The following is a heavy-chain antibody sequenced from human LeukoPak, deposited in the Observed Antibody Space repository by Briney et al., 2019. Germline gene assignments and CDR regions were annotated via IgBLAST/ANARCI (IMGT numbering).Heavy chain of an antibody. CDR1: GYTFSTTSHG. J-gene: IGHJ4*02. Sequence: ASVKVSCQASGYTFSTTSHGISWVRQAPGQGLEWMGWISAYNGNTNYAQKLQGRVTMTTDTSTSTAYMELRSLRSDDTAVYYCARDFWQSFDYGDQAWDYWGQGTLVTVSS. CDR3: ARDFWQSFDYGDQAWDY. CDR2: ISAYNGNT. V-gene: IGHV1-18*01. D-gene: IGHD4-17*01.